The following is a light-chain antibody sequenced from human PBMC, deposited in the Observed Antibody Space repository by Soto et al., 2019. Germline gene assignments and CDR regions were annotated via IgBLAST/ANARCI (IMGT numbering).Light chain of an antibody. J-gene: IGKJ1*01. V-gene: IGKV3-20*01. CDR2: GAS. CDR1: QSISRY. CDR3: QQYGSSPPT. Sequence: IVLTQSPGTLSLSPGESTTLSRRASQSISRYLAWYQQKPGQGPRLLIYGASSRATGTPDRFSGSGSGTDFTLTINSLEPEDFALYYCQQYGSSPPTFGQGTKVDIK.